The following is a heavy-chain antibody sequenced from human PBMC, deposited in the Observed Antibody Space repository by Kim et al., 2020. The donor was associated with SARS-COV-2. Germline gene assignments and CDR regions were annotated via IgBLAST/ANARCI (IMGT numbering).Heavy chain of an antibody. CDR3: ARSIAWSYYYGMDV. V-gene: IGHV3-30-3*01. Sequence: GGSLRLSCAASGFTFSSYAMHWVRQAPGKGLEWVAGISYDGSNKYYADSVKGRFTISIDNSKNTLYLQMNSLRAEDTAVYYCARSIAWSYYYGMDVWGQGTTVTVSS. D-gene: IGHD6-6*01. J-gene: IGHJ6*02. CDR2: ISYDGSNK. CDR1: GFTFSSYA.